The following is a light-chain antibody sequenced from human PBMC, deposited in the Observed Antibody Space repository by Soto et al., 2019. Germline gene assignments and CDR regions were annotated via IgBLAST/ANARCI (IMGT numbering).Light chain of an antibody. CDR2: GAS. Sequence: EIVMTQSPATLSVSPGERATLSCRASQSISITLAWYQQKPGQAPRLLIYGASTRATDIPARFSGSGSRTEFTPTFIGHHPEDFAVYYCQQYNNCPRTFGGGAKVEF. CDR1: QSISIT. V-gene: IGKV3-15*01. CDR3: QQYNNCPRT. J-gene: IGKJ4*01.